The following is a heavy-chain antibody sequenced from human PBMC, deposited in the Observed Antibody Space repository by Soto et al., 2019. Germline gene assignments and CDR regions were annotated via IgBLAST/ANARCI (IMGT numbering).Heavy chain of an antibody. Sequence: GGSLRLSCSASGFTFSSYGMNWVRQAPGKGLEWVSDISTSRCSIYYADSVKGRFTISRDNARNSLYLQMNSLRAEDTAVYYCARDLGVQEQQLVEGYYPFFDYWGQGTLVTVSS. J-gene: IGHJ4*02. CDR1: GFTFSSYG. CDR3: ARDLGVQEQQLVEGYYPFFDY. CDR2: ISTSRCSI. V-gene: IGHV3-48*04. D-gene: IGHD6-13*01.